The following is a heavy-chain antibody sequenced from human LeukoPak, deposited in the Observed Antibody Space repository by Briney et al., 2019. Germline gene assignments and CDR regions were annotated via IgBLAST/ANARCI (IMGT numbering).Heavy chain of an antibody. Sequence: SETLSLTCTVSSGSISTSNYYWGWVRQPPEKALEWIGNIFYSGSTYYSPSLKSRVTISVDTSKNQFSLKLSSVTAADTAVYYCASLYYDSSGYYYDFDYWGQGTLVTVSS. CDR1: SGSISTSNYY. CDR3: ASLYYDSSGYYYDFDY. D-gene: IGHD3-22*01. J-gene: IGHJ4*02. CDR2: IFYSGST. V-gene: IGHV4-39*07.